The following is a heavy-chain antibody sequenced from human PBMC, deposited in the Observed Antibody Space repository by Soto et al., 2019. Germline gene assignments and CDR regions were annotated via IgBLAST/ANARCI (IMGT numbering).Heavy chain of an antibody. V-gene: IGHV1-46*01. D-gene: IGHD3-22*01. Sequence: QVQLVQSGAEVKKPGASVKVSCRASGYIFTNYYIHWVRQAPGQGLEWMGIIKTSGGGTNYAQKFQGRVTMTRDTSTSTVYMELSSLRSEDTGVYYCAKVYYDSSGNPQGGFDCWGQGTLVTVSS. CDR2: IKTSGGGT. J-gene: IGHJ4*02. CDR1: GYIFTNYY. CDR3: AKVYYDSSGNPQGGFDC.